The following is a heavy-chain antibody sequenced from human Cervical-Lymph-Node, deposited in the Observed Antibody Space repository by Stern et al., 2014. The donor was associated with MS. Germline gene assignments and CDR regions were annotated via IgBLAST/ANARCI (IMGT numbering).Heavy chain of an antibody. Sequence: MQLVPSGGGLVQPGGSLRLSCAASGFTFSSYSMNWFRQAPGKGLEWVASIISGGSYIYYADSLKGRCTISRDNAKNSLYLQMNSLRAEDTAVYYCARGRGGNYRYYFDYWGQGTLVTVSS. CDR1: GFTFSSYS. V-gene: IGHV3-21*01. CDR2: IISGGSYI. D-gene: IGHD4-23*01. J-gene: IGHJ4*02. CDR3: ARGRGGNYRYYFDY.